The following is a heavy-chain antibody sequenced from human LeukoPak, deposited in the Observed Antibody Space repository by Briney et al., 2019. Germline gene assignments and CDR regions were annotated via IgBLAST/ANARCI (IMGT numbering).Heavy chain of an antibody. CDR2: INPDNGGT. D-gene: IGHD3-16*01. V-gene: IGHV1-2*02. Sequence: GASMKVSCKAFGYTFGAYFMHWVRQAPGQGLEWMGWINPDNGGTRYAQRFQDRVTMTRDTSITTAYMELSSLKSDDTAVYYCARAGAMIASDYYYMDVWGNGTTVTVSS. CDR3: ARAGAMIASDYYYMDV. J-gene: IGHJ6*03. CDR1: GYTFGAYF.